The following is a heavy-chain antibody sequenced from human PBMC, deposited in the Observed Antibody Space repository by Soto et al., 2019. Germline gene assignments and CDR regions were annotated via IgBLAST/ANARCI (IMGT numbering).Heavy chain of an antibody. CDR2: MYFSGFYSGST. CDR3: ARGFDILTFGFCLDY. D-gene: IGHD3-9*01. CDR1: GGSMSSSSYY. J-gene: IGHJ4*02. Sequence: SETLSLTCTVSGGSMSSSSYYWVWIRQPPGKGLEWIANMYFSGFYSGSTSYNPSLKSRVTISVDTSKNQFSLQVSSVTAADTAVYYCARGFDILTFGFCLDYWGQGTLVTVSS. V-gene: IGHV4-39*01.